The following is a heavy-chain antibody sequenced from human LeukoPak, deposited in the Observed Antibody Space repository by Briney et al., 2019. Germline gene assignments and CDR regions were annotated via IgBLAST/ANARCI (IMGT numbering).Heavy chain of an antibody. V-gene: IGHV1-2*02. Sequence: ASVKVSCKASGYTFTGYYMHWVRQAPGQGLEWMGWINPNSGGTNYAQKFQGRVTMTRDTSISTAYMELSRLRSDDTAVYYCARSEWVGARRWFDPWGQGTLVTVSS. CDR3: ARSEWVGARRWFDP. D-gene: IGHD1-26*01. J-gene: IGHJ5*02. CDR2: INPNSGGT. CDR1: GYTFTGYY.